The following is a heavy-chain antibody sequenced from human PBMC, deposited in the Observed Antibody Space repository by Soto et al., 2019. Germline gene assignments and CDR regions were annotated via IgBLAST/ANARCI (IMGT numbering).Heavy chain of an antibody. CDR1: GDTFTTNY. D-gene: IGHD2-21*01. J-gene: IGHJ6*02. CDR2: INPNSGAT. CDR3: ASRVLCDMDV. V-gene: IGHV1-46*04. Sequence: QEQLVQSGAEAKEPGASLKVSCKASGDTFTTNYIHWVRQAPGQGLEWMGRINPNSGATLYAQKLQRRLTLTTDTSTSTVYMDLNSLKSEDSAVYYCASRVLCDMDVWGQGTTVTVSS.